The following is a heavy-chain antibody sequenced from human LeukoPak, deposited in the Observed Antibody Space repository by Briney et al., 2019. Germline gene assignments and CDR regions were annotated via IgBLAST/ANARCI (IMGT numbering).Heavy chain of an antibody. CDR2: IYHSGST. Sequence: PSETLSLTCTVSGYSISSGYYWGWIRQPPGKGLEWIGSIYHSGSTHYNPSLKSRVTISVDTSKNQFSLKLSSVTAADTAVYYCARVGDYYGSGTVGGWGQGTLVTVSS. CDR1: GYSISSGYY. CDR3: ARVGDYYGSGTVGG. J-gene: IGHJ4*02. D-gene: IGHD3-10*01. V-gene: IGHV4-38-2*02.